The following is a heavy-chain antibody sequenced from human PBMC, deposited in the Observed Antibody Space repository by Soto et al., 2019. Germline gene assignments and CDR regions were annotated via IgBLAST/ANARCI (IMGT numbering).Heavy chain of an antibody. CDR3: AGVDCGGGTCYSGGVDY. CDR2: LTPVFRTA. CDR1: GASFYNFA. Sequence: QVDLVQSGAEVKKPGSSVTVSCKASGASFYNFALYWVRQAPGQGLEWVGGLTPVFRTANYSQQFQGRVTITAAESTTTAYIELSNLRSDDTAVFYCAGVDCGGGTCYSGGVDYWGQGTLVTVSS. J-gene: IGHJ4*02. D-gene: IGHD2-15*01. V-gene: IGHV1-69*01.